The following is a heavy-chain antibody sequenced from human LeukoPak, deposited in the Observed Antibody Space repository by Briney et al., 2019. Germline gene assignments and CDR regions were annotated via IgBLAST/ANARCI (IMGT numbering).Heavy chain of an antibody. V-gene: IGHV1-8*01. CDR2: MNSNSGNT. J-gene: IGHJ4*02. CDR3: TRGRGGTIVWGYWDY. D-gene: IGHD3-16*01. CDR1: GYTFINYD. Sequence: GASVKVSCKASGYTFINYDIMWVRQATGQGLEWMGWMNSNSGNTGYAQKFQGRVTMTRDTSMSTAYMELSSLRSEDTAVYYCTRGRGGTIVWGYWDYWGQGTLVTVSS.